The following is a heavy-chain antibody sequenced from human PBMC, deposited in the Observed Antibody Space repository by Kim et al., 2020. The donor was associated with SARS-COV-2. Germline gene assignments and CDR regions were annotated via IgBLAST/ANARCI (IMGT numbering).Heavy chain of an antibody. Sequence: GGSLRLSCAASGFTVSSNYMSWVRQAPGKGLEWVSVIYSGGSTYYADSVKGRFTISRDNSKNTLYLQMNSLRAEDMAVYYCAREGGGEMATDWYFDLWGRGTLVTVSS. CDR2: IYSGGST. V-gene: IGHV3-53*01. CDR1: GFTVSSNY. D-gene: IGHD5-12*01. J-gene: IGHJ2*01. CDR3: AREGGGEMATDWYFDL.